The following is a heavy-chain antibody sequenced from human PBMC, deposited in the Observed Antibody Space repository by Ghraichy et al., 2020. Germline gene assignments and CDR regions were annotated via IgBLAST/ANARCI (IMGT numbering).Heavy chain of an antibody. Sequence: SETLSLTCAVYGGSFSGYYWSWIRQPPGKGLEWIGEINHSGSTNYNPSLKSRVTISVDTSKNQFSLKLSSVTAADTAVYYCARLHYDFWSGYYYFDYWGQGTLVTVSS. V-gene: IGHV4-34*01. J-gene: IGHJ4*02. CDR2: INHSGST. D-gene: IGHD3-3*01. CDR1: GGSFSGYY. CDR3: ARLHYDFWSGYYYFDY.